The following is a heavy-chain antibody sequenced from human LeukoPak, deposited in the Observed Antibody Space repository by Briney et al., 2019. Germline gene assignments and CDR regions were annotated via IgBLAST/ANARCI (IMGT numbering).Heavy chain of an antibody. CDR2: IIPLFGTA. CDR3: AAFVEYYYYYMDV. V-gene: IGHV1-69*05. Sequence: ASVKVSCKASGGTFNTYAISWVRQAPGQGLEWMGGIIPLFGTANYAQKFQERVTITRDMSTSTAYMELSSLRSEDTAVYYCAAFVEYYYYYMDVWGKGTTVTVSS. CDR1: GGTFNTYA. D-gene: IGHD5-24*01. J-gene: IGHJ6*03.